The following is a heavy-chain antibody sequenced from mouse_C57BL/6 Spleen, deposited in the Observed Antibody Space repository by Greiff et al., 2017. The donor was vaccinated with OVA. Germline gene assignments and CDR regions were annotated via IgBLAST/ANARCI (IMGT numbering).Heavy chain of an antibody. D-gene: IGHD1-1*01. Sequence: QVQLKQSGAELARPGASVKLSCKASGYTFTSYGISWVKQRTGQGLEWIGEIYPRSGNTYYNEKFKGKATLTADKSSSTAYMELRSLTSEDSAVYFCAIYGSSPYYAMDYWGQGTSVTVSS. CDR2: IYPRSGNT. CDR1: GYTFTSYG. J-gene: IGHJ4*01. CDR3: AIYGSSPYYAMDY. V-gene: IGHV1-81*01.